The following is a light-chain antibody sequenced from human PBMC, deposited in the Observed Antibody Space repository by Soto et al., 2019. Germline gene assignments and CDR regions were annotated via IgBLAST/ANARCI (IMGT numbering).Light chain of an antibody. J-gene: IGKJ1*01. CDR1: QPVLDSSNNKNY. CDR3: PPVSVSPWT. Sequence: DIVMTQSPDFLAVSLGERATINCKSSQPVLDSSNNKNYLGWYQQKPGQPPKLLIYWASYRESGVPDRFSGSGSQTDFTLTISTLQAEDVALYFCPPVSVSPWTFGQGTKVVIK. V-gene: IGKV4-1*01. CDR2: WAS.